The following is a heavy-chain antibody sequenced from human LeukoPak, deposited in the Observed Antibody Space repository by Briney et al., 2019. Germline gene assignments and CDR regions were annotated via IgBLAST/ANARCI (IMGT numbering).Heavy chain of an antibody. CDR1: GGTFSSYA. J-gene: IGHJ2*01. V-gene: IGHV1-69*04. CDR3: ARALAVVNDYWYFDL. D-gene: IGHD4-23*01. CDR2: IIPIFGIA. Sequence: SVKVSCKASGGTFSSYAISWVRQAPGQGLEWMGRIIPIFGIANYAQKFQGRVTITADKSTSTAYMELSSLRSEDTAVYYCARALAVVNDYWYFDLWGRGTLVTVSS.